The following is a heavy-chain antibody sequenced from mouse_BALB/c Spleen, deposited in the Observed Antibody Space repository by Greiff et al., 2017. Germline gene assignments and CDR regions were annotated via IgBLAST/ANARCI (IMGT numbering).Heavy chain of an antibody. J-gene: IGHJ2*01. CDR1: GYTFTSYN. CDR2: IYPGNGDT. Sequence: QVQLQQPGAELVKPGASVKMSCKASGYTFTSYNMHWVKQTPGQGLEWIGAIYPGNGDTSYNQKFKGKATLTADKSSSTAYMQLSSLTSEDSAVYYGARVDYWGQGTTLTVSS. CDR3: ARVDY. V-gene: IGHV1-12*01.